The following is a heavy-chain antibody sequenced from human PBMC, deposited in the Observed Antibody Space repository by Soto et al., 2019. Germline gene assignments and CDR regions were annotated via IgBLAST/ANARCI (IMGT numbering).Heavy chain of an antibody. J-gene: IGHJ6*02. D-gene: IGHD6-6*01. Sequence: SATLSLTCTVSGGSINSSGYYWGWKRTPPGKGLEWVGSIYYSGSTYYNPSLKSRVTISVDTSKNQISLKLSSVTAADTAVYYCARYSSSPANDYNYGMDVWGQGTTVTVSS. CDR2: IYYSGST. CDR3: ARYSSSPANDYNYGMDV. V-gene: IGHV4-39*01. CDR1: GGSINSSGYY.